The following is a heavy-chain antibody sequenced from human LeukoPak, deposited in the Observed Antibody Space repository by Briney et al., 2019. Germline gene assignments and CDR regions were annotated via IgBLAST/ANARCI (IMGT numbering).Heavy chain of an antibody. CDR2: ISSSSSTI. V-gene: IGHV3-48*01. CDR1: GFTFSSYS. CDR3: ARDQKTTVVRSDY. D-gene: IGHD4-23*01. Sequence: PGGSLRLSCAASGFTFSSYSMNWVRQAPGKGLERVSYISSSSSTIYYADSVKGRFTISRDNAKNSLYLQMNSLRAEDTAVYCCARDQKTTVVRSDYWGQGTLVTVSS. J-gene: IGHJ4*02.